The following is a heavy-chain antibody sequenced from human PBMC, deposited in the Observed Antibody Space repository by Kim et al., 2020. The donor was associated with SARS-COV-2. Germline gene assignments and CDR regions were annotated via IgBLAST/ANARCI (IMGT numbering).Heavy chain of an antibody. D-gene: IGHD5-18*01. J-gene: IGHJ4*02. V-gene: IGHV3-7*01. CDR1: GFNFKDYW. CDR2: IRKDGSEK. Sequence: GGSLRLSCAASGFNFKDYWMSWVRQAPGKGLEWVANIRKDGSEKYYVDSVKGRFTVSRDNAKNSLYLQMNSLRVEDTAVYYCARRYTSDFDAVGRPAYWGQGTLVTVSS. CDR3: ARRYTSDFDAVGRPAY.